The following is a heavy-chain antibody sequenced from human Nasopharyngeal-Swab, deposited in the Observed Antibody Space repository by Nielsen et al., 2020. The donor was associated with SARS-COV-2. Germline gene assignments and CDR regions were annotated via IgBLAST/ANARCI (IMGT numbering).Heavy chain of an antibody. J-gene: IGHJ4*02. CDR3: ATKGRGYGPPSDY. Sequence: GGSLRLSCAASGFTFSSYGMHWVRQAPGKGLEWVANIKQDGSEKYYVDSVKGRFTISRDNAKNSLYLQMNSLRAEDTAVYYCATKGRGYGPPSDYWGQGTLVTVSS. V-gene: IGHV3-7*01. D-gene: IGHD5-18*01. CDR2: IKQDGSEK. CDR1: GFTFSSYG.